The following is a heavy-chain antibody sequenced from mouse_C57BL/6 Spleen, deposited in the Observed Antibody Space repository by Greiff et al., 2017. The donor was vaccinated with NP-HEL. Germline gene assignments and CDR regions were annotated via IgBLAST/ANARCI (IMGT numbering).Heavy chain of an antibody. CDR2: IDPETGGT. V-gene: IGHV1-15*01. CDR1: GYTFTDYE. CDR3: TRSPRYWYFGV. J-gene: IGHJ1*03. Sequence: QVQLQQSGAELVRPGASVTLSCKASGYTFTDYEMHWVKQTPVHGLEWIGAIDPETGGTAYNQKFKGKAILTADKSSSTAYMDLRSLTSEDSAVYYCTRSPRYWYFGVWGTGTTVTVSS.